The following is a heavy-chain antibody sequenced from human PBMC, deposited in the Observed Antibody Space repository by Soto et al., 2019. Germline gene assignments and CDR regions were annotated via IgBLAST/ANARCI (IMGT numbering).Heavy chain of an antibody. CDR1: GFTVSSNY. Sequence: GGSLRLCCAASGFTVSSNYMSWVRQAPGKGLEWVSVIYSGGSTYYADSVKGRFTISRDNAKNTLYLQMNSLRAEDTAVYYCASVSSSWGFDPWGQGTLVTVSS. CDR3: ASVSSSWGFDP. J-gene: IGHJ5*02. CDR2: IYSGGST. D-gene: IGHD6-13*01. V-gene: IGHV3-53*01.